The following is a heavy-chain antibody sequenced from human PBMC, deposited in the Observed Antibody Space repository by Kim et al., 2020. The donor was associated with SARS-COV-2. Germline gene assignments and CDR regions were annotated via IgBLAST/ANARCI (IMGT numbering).Heavy chain of an antibody. V-gene: IGHV3-7*01. Sequence: GGSLRLSCAASGFTFSAYWMSWVRQAPGKGLEWVANIKEDGSDRYYVDSVKGRFTISRDNSKNLLYLQMNSLRAEDTAVYYCAMGWVPAHWGQGTLVSVSS. CDR2: IKEDGSDR. J-gene: IGHJ4*02. CDR3: AMGWVPAH. D-gene: IGHD1-26*01. CDR1: GFTFSAYW.